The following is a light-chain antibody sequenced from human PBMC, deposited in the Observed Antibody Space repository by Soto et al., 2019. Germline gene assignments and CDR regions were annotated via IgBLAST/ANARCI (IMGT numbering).Light chain of an antibody. CDR3: HRRQRWLRT. J-gene: IGKJ1*01. V-gene: IGKV3D-11*03. CDR2: QTS. Sequence: EIVLTQSPATLSSFPGDRVTLSCTASQYINTRLAWYQHRPGQAPRLLIYQTSIRAAGIPARFSASGTETDLTLPISAAPPEDFAVYYCHRRQRWLRTFGQRTKVNIK. CDR1: QYINTR.